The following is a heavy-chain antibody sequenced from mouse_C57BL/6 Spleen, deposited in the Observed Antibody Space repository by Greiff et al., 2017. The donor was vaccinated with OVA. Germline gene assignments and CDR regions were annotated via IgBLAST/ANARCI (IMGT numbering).Heavy chain of an antibody. Sequence: VQLQQSGTVLARPGASVKMSCKTSGYTFTSYWMHWVHQRPGQGLEWIGAIYPGNSDTSYNQKFKGKAKLTAVTSASTAYMELSSLTNEDSAVYYCTRWAYDYDGYFDYWGQGTTLTVSS. CDR3: TRWAYDYDGYFDY. D-gene: IGHD2-4*01. V-gene: IGHV1-5*01. CDR2: IYPGNSDT. J-gene: IGHJ2*01. CDR1: GYTFTSYW.